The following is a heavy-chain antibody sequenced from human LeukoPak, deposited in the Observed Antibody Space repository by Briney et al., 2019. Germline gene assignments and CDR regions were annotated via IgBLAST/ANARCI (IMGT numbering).Heavy chain of an antibody. CDR3: ARKGNAFDF. J-gene: IGHJ3*01. CDR1: GFTFSTYW. V-gene: IGHV3-7*01. Sequence: PGGSLRLSCAASGFTFSTYWMSWVRQAPGKSLEWVANIKEDGSEKYYVDSVKGRFTISRDNTKNSLYLQMDSLRAEDTAVYYCARKGNAFDFWGQGTMVTVSS. CDR2: IKEDGSEK. D-gene: IGHD3-10*01.